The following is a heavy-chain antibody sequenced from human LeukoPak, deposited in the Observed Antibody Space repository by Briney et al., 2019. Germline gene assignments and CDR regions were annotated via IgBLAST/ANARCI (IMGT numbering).Heavy chain of an antibody. D-gene: IGHD2-15*01. V-gene: IGHV4-59*01. Sequence: PSETLSLNCTVSGGSICSYYWGWIRQPPGKGREGVGYIYYSGSTNYNPSLKSRVTISVDTSKNQFSLKLSSVTAADTAVYYCARVVAGTNYYYYYYTDVWGKGTTVTISS. CDR2: IYYSGST. J-gene: IGHJ6*03. CDR1: GGSICSYY. CDR3: ARVVAGTNYYYYYYTDV.